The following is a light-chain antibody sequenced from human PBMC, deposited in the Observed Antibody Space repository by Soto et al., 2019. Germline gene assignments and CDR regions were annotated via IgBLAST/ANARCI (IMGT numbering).Light chain of an antibody. Sequence: IHMTPSPSSLSASFLYRFTISVRASQTIDKWLAWYQQKGGKAPKLLIYDASRLQSGVPSRFSGSGSGTEFTLTISSLQTDDFATYYCQQYHTYPWTFGQGTKVDIK. CDR3: QQYHTYPWT. CDR1: QTIDKW. V-gene: IGKV1-5*01. J-gene: IGKJ1*01. CDR2: DAS.